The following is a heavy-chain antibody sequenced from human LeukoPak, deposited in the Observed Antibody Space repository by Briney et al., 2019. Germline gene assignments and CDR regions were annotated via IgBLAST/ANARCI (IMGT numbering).Heavy chain of an antibody. J-gene: IGHJ3*02. Sequence: GASVKVSCKASGGTFSSYAISWVRQAPGQGLEWMGGIIPIFGPANYAQKFQGRVTITADESTNTASLELSSLRAEDTAVYYCAKDFLPPADALRVDAFDIWGQGTMVTVSS. CDR3: AKDFLPPADALRVDAFDI. CDR2: IIPIFGPA. V-gene: IGHV1-69*13. CDR1: GGTFSSYA. D-gene: IGHD2-2*01.